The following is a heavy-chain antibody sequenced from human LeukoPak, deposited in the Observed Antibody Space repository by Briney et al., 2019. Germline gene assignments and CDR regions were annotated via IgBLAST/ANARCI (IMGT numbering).Heavy chain of an antibody. CDR1: GYTFTSYG. V-gene: IGHV1-18*01. J-gene: IGHJ5*02. CDR2: ISAYNGNT. CDR3: ARDEAVNTHGANWFDP. D-gene: IGHD4-17*01. Sequence: ASVKVSCKASGYTFTSYGISWVRQAPGQGLEWMGWISAYNGNTNYAQKLQGRVTMTTDTSTSTAYMELRSLRSDDTAVYYCARDEAVNTHGANWFDPWGQGTLVTVSS.